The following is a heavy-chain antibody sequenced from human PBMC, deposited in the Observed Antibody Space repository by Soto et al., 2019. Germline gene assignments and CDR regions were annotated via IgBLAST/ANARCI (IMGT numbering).Heavy chain of an antibody. D-gene: IGHD3-22*01. CDR1: GGTFSSYA. V-gene: IGHV1-69*13. J-gene: IGHJ3*02. CDR2: IIPIFGTA. CDR3: LPHYYDSSGTGAFDI. Sequence: ASVKVSCKASGGTFSSYAISWVRQAPGQGLEWMGGIIPIFGTANYAQKFQGRVTITADESTSTAYMELSSLRSEDTAVYYCLPHYYDSSGTGAFDIWGQGTMVTVSS.